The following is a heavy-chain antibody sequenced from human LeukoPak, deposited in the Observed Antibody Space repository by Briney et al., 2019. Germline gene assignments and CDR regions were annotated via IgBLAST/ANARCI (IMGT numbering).Heavy chain of an antibody. J-gene: IGHJ4*02. V-gene: IGHV4-59*08. D-gene: IGHD3-10*01. CDR2: IYHIGTT. CDR3: ARPHPLYGAGSFVF. Sequence: SETLSLTCTVSGGSIRSCFWSWIRQLPGKGLEWIGHIYHIGTTNYNPSLKGRVTISIDTSNSQFSLKLNSVTAADTAVYYCARPHPLYGAGSFVFWGQGTVVAVSA. CDR1: GGSIRSCF.